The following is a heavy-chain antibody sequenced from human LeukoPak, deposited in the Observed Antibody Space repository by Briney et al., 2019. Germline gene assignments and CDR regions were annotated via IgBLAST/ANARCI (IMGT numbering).Heavy chain of an antibody. J-gene: IGHJ4*02. V-gene: IGHV4-4*07. CDR1: GGSISSYY. CDR3: AREKILRGIAAAGFDY. Sequence: SETLSLTCTVSGGSISSYYWSWIRQPAGKGLEWIGRIYTSGSTNCNPSLKSRVTISVDTSKNQFSLKLSSVTAADTAVYYCAREKILRGIAAAGFDYWGQGTLVTVSS. D-gene: IGHD6-13*01. CDR2: IYTSGST.